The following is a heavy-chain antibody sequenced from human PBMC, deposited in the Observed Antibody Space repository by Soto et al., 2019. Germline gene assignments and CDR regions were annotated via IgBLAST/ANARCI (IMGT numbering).Heavy chain of an antibody. CDR1: GYSFKNYA. CDR3: ARDDRSVSGVVTLDH. J-gene: IGHJ4*02. D-gene: IGHD3-3*01. CDR2: TNEGSGNT. Sequence: ASVKVSCKATGYSFKNYAVHWVRQAPGQRLEWMGFTNEGSGNTTFSQKFQGRISITRDTSASTVYLDLSSLTSEDTAIYYCARDDRSVSGVVTLDHWGPGTLVTVSS. V-gene: IGHV1-3*01.